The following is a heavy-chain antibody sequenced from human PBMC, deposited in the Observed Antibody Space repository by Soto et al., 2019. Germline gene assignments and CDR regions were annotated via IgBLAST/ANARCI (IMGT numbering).Heavy chain of an antibody. J-gene: IGHJ3*02. Sequence: ASVKVSCKASGYTFTGYYMHWVRQAPGQGLEWMGWINPNSGGTNYAQKFQGWVTMTRDTSISTAYMELSRLRSDDTAVYYCAIGYYYDSGAYAFDIRRQGTMVTVSS. CDR1: GYTFTGYY. D-gene: IGHD3-22*01. CDR2: INPNSGGT. CDR3: AIGYYYDSGAYAFDI. V-gene: IGHV1-2*04.